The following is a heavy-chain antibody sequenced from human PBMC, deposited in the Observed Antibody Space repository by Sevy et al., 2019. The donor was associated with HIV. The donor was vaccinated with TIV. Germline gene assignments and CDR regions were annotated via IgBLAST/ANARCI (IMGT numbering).Heavy chain of an antibody. CDR1: GFTFSDHY. V-gene: IGHV3-72*01. D-gene: IGHD6-19*01. CDR3: TRALIVVAGFFRYYHGMDV. J-gene: IGHJ6*02. CDR2: SRNKANSYTT. Sequence: GVSLRLSCAASGFTFSDHYMDWVRQAPGKGLEWIGRSRNKANSYTTEYAASVKGRFTISRDESKNSLYLQMNSLKSEDTAIYYCTRALIVVAGFFRYYHGMDVWGQGTTVTVSS.